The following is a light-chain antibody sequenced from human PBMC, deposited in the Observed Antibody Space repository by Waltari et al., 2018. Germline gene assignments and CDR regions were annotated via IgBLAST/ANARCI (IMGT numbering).Light chain of an antibody. CDR2: GAS. CDR1: QRVGSN. CDR3: QQYNDWPHT. V-gene: IGKV3-15*01. Sequence: ETLMTQSPATLSVSLGNRATLSCRASQRVGSNLAWYLQRHGQPPRLLIYGASTRATGVPARFSGSGSGTELTLTVSSLQSEDFGIYYCQQYNDWPHTFGPGTKVDIK. J-gene: IGKJ3*01.